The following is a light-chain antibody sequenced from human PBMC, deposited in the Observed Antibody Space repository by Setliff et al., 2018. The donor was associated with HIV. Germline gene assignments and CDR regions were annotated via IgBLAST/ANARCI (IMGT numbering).Light chain of an antibody. CDR2: SNN. CDR1: SSNIGSNT. J-gene: IGLJ1*01. Sequence: QSVLTQPPSASGTPGQRVTISCSGSSSNIGSNTVNWYQQLPGTAPKLLIYSNNQRPSGVPDRFSGSKSGTSASLAITGLQAEDEADYYCQSYDNSLSSYVFGTGTKVTVL. V-gene: IGLV1-44*01. CDR3: QSYDNSLSSYV.